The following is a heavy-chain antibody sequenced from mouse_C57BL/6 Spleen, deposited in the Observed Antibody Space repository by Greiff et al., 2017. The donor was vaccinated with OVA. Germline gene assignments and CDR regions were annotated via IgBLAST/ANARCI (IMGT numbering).Heavy chain of an antibody. V-gene: IGHV1-7*01. D-gene: IGHD1-1*01. CDR1: GYTFTSYW. CDR3: ASPYYGSSYGFDY. CDR2: INPSSGYT. J-gene: IGHJ2*01. Sequence: QVQLQQSGAELAKPGASVKLSCKASGYTFTSYWMHWVKQRPGQGLEWIGYINPSSGYTKYNQKFKAEATLAADKSSITAYIQLSDLTYKDTAVYDCASPYYGSSYGFDYWGQGTTLTVSS.